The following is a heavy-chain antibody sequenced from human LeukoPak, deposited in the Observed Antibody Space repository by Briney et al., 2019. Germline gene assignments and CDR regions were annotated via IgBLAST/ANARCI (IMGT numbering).Heavy chain of an antibody. CDR1: GFSRLTSGVG. Sequence: ESGPTLMKPTQTLTLTCTFSGFSRLTSGVGVGWLRQPPGKALEWLALFYVDDEKRYSPSLKSRLTITKDTSKNQVDLTMTNMDPVDTATYYCAHSPTYYDFWSGYYTGWDYFDYWGQGTLVTVSS. CDR3: AHSPTYYDFWSGYYTGWDYFDY. D-gene: IGHD3-3*01. J-gene: IGHJ4*02. V-gene: IGHV2-5*02. CDR2: FYVDDEK.